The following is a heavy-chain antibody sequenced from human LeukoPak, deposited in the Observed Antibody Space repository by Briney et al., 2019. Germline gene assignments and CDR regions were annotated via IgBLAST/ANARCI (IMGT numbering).Heavy chain of an antibody. CDR2: ISRSGSTK. D-gene: IGHD2-21*02. J-gene: IGHJ3*02. CDR3: VRSTGGDWYTFDT. Sequence: QPGGSLRLSCAASGFTFSDYNMRWIRQAPGKGLEWVSSISRSGSTKYYADSVKGRFTISRDNARNSLYLQMNSLRAEDTSVYFCVRSTGGDWYTFDTWGQGTMVTVSS. CDR1: GFTFSDYN. V-gene: IGHV3-11*04.